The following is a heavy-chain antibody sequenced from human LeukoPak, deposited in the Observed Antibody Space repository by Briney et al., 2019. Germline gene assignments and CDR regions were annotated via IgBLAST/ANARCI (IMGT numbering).Heavy chain of an antibody. D-gene: IGHD6-13*01. CDR2: ISSSSSHI. Sequence: GGSLRLSCAASGFTFSSYSMTWVRQAPGKGLEWVSSISSSSSHIYYADSVKGRFTISRDNAKNSLYLQMNSLRAEDTAVYYCAKAGAIAPGWFDPWGQGTLVTVSS. V-gene: IGHV3-21*01. J-gene: IGHJ5*02. CDR3: AKAGAIAPGWFDP. CDR1: GFTFSSYS.